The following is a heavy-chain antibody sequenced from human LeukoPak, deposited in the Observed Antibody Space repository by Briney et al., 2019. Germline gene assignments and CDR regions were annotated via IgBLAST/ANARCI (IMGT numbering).Heavy chain of an antibody. Sequence: GGSLRLSCAASGFTVSGNYMSWVRQAPGKGLEWVSIIYTGGSSYYTDSVRGRFTISRDNPKNTLFLQMNSLRAEDTAVYYCARAMRVAAAEYFFDYWGQGTLVTVSS. CDR3: ARAMRVAAAEYFFDY. J-gene: IGHJ4*02. V-gene: IGHV3-53*01. CDR1: GFTVSGNY. D-gene: IGHD6-13*01. CDR2: IYTGGSS.